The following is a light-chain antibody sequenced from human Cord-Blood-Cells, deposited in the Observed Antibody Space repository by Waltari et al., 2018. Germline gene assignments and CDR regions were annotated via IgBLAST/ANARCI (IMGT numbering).Light chain of an antibody. CDR3: CSYAGSSTWV. Sequence: QSALTQHPSESGSPGPSIPLHCPGTSRYRGSSNLVSGYQQHPGNAPKRMIYQGSKRPSGVSNRFSGSKSGNTASLTISGLQAEDEADYYGCSYAGSSTWVFGGGTKLTVL. CDR1: SRYRGSSNL. V-gene: IGLV2-23*01. CDR2: QGS. J-gene: IGLJ3*02.